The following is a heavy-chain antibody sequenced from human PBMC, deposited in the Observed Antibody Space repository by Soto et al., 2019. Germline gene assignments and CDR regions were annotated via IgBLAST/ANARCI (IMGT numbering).Heavy chain of an antibody. V-gene: IGHV3-23*04. CDR3: ARDRERDAWYEDY. CDR2: ISGRDGST. Sequence: EVQLVESGGGLVQPGGSLRLSCVASGFSFSTYAMNWVRQAPGKGLEWVSVISGRDGSTYYADSVKGRFTISRDNSKNTLYLQMNSLRAEDTAVYYCARDRERDAWYEDYWGQGTLVTVSS. CDR1: GFSFSTYA. J-gene: IGHJ4*02. D-gene: IGHD6-13*01.